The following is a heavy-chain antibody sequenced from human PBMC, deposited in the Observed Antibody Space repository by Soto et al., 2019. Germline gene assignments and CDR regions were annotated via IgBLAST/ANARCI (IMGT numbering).Heavy chain of an antibody. CDR1: GFTFSSYA. D-gene: IGHD6-13*01. CDR3: AKLAPDSSSWYYFGMDV. J-gene: IGHJ6*02. V-gene: IGHV3-23*01. Sequence: GGSLRLSCAASGFTFSSYAMSWVRQAPGKRLEWVSATSGSGGSTYYADSVKGRFTISRDNSKNTLYLQMNSLRAEDTAVYYCAKLAPDSSSWYYFGMDVWGQGTTVTVSS. CDR2: TSGSGGST.